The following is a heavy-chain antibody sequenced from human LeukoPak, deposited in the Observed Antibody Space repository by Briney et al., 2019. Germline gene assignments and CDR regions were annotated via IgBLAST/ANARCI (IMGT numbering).Heavy chain of an antibody. Sequence: SETLSLTCAVYGGSFSGYYWSWIRQPPGKGLEWIGEINHSGSTNYNPSLKSRVTISVDTSKNQFSLKLSSVTAADTAVYYCASVRDYGDYTGWGQGTLVTVSS. J-gene: IGHJ4*02. CDR3: ASVRDYGDYTG. CDR2: INHSGST. V-gene: IGHV4-34*01. D-gene: IGHD4-17*01. CDR1: GGSFSGYY.